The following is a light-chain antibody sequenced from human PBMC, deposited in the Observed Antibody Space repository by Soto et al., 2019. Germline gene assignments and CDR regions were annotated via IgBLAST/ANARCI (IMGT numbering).Light chain of an antibody. CDR3: QQYINYSPFT. Sequence: DIQMTQSPSTLSASVGDRVIITCRASESISTWLAWYQQKPGKAPKLLIYRASGLQTGVSSRFSGSGSGTEISPTIRGPQPYDFATYYCQQYINYSPFTFGPGTKVEMK. J-gene: IGKJ3*01. CDR2: RAS. CDR1: ESISTW. V-gene: IGKV1-5*03.